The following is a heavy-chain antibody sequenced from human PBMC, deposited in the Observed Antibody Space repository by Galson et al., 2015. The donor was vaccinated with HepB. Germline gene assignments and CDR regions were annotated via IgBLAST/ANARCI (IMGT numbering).Heavy chain of an antibody. CDR2: IRYDGSNK. V-gene: IGHV3-30*02. J-gene: IGHJ6*02. Sequence: LRLSCAASGFTFSSYGMHWVRQAPGKGLEWVAFIRYDGSNKYYADSVKGRFTISRDNSKNTLYLQMNSLRAEDTAVYYCAKAPRVRGGMDVWGQGTTVTVSS. CDR1: GFTFSSYG. CDR3: AKAPRVRGGMDV. D-gene: IGHD3-10*01.